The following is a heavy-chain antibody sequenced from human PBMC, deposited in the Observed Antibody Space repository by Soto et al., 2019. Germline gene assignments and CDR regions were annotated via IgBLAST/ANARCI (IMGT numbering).Heavy chain of an antibody. J-gene: IGHJ3*02. Sequence: PGGSLRLSCAASGFTFSSYAMSWVRQAPGKGLEWVSAISGSGGSTYHADSVKGRFTISRDNSKNTLFLQMNSLRAEDTAVDYCAKDSPYSASYKEDAFDIWGQGTMVTVSS. CDR3: AKDSPYSASYKEDAFDI. D-gene: IGHD1-26*01. CDR2: ISGSGGST. CDR1: GFTFSSYA. V-gene: IGHV3-23*01.